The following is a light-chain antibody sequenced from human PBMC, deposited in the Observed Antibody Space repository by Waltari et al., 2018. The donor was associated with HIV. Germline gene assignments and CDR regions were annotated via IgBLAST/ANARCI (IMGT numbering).Light chain of an antibody. CDR1: QNINNW. CDR2: KAS. Sequence: DIQMTQFPSTLSASVGDRVTITCRASQNINNWLAWYQQKPGKAPKLLIYKASILEGGVPSRFNGSGSGAEFTLTITCLQPDDFATYYCQQFYSYSTFGQGTMVDIK. V-gene: IGKV1-5*03. J-gene: IGKJ2*02. CDR3: QQFYSYST.